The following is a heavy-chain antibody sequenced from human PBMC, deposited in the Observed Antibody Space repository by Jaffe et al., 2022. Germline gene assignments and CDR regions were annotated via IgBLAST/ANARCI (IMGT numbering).Heavy chain of an antibody. V-gene: IGHV4-59*01. CDR2: IYYSGST. J-gene: IGHJ4*02. Sequence: QVQLQESGPGLVKPSETLSLTCTVSGGSISSYYWSWIRQPPGKGLEWIGYIYYSGSTNYNPSLKSRVTISVDTSKNQFSLKLSSVTAADTAVYYCARVRSSWYPAGFDYWGQGTLVTVSS. D-gene: IGHD6-13*01. CDR3: ARVRSSWYPAGFDY. CDR1: GGSISSYY.